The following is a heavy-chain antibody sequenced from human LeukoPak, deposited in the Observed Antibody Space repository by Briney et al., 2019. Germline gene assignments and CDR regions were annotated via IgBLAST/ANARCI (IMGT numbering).Heavy chain of an antibody. CDR3: ARDDYSSSWYERRAFDY. Sequence: SETLSLTCTVSGGSISSGSYDWYWIRQPAGKGLEWIGRIYTSGSTNYNPSLKSRVTMSVDTSKNQFSLKLSSVTAADTAVYYCARDDYSSSWYERRAFDYWGQGTLVTVSS. J-gene: IGHJ4*02. CDR1: GGSISSGSYD. CDR2: IYTSGST. D-gene: IGHD6-13*01. V-gene: IGHV4-61*02.